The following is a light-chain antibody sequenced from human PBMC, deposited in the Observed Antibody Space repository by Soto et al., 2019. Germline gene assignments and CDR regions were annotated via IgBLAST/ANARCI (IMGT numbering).Light chain of an antibody. CDR3: QQTYSNLWT. V-gene: IGKV1-39*01. Sequence: DIQMTQSPASLSASVGHGVTITCRASQTISRYLNWYQKKPGTDPKLLIYASSTLQSGVPARFSGRVSGTDFNLTISSLQTEDFAHYECQQTYSNLWTFGPGTKVDIK. CDR2: ASS. CDR1: QTISRY. J-gene: IGKJ1*01.